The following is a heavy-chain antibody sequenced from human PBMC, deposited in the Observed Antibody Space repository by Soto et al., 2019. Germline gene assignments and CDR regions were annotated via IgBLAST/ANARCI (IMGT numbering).Heavy chain of an antibody. D-gene: IGHD1-26*01. CDR2: IYYSGTT. J-gene: IGHJ4*02. V-gene: IGHV4-28*01. CDR1: GYSISSSNW. CDR3: ARREIQGPLPY. Sequence: QVQLQESGPGLVKPSDTLSLTCAVSGYSISSSNWWGWIRQPPGKGLEWIGYIYYSGTTYYNPSLKTRVTNTVDTSRNQFYLTLTSVSDVDTAVYCCARREIQGPLPYWGQRTMFTVPS.